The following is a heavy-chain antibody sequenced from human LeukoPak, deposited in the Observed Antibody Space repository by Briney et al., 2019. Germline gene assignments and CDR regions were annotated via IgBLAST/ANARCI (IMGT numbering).Heavy chain of an antibody. CDR1: GYTFASYG. V-gene: IGHV1-18*01. CDR3: ARVSCGYNCHYAMDV. Sequence: AASVKVFCKASGYTFASYGISWLRQASGQGLEWVGWVSAHSGNTKYAERVQGRASMTADTSTSTAYMELRSLRSDDTALYYCARVSCGYNCHYAMDVWGQGTTVTVSS. CDR2: VSAHSGNT. J-gene: IGHJ6*02. D-gene: IGHD5-18*01.